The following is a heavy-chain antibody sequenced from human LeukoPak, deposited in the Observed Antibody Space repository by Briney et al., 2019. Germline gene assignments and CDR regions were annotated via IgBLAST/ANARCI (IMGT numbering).Heavy chain of an antibody. J-gene: IGHJ4*02. Sequence: PGGSLRPSCAASGFTFSSYWMHWVRQAPGKGLVWVSRINSDGSSTSYADSVKGRFTISRDNAKNTLYLQMNSLRAEDTAVYYCATASRYCSSTSCRDYWGQGTLVTVSS. CDR2: INSDGSST. CDR3: ATASRYCSSTSCRDY. CDR1: GFTFSSYW. V-gene: IGHV3-74*01. D-gene: IGHD2-2*01.